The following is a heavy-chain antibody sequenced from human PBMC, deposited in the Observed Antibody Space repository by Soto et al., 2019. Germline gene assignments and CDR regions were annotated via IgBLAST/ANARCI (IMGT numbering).Heavy chain of an antibody. V-gene: IGHV4-30-2*01. D-gene: IGHD6-13*01. Sequence: SETLSLTCAVSGGSISSGGYSWSWIRQPPGKGLEWIGYIYHSGSTYYNPSLKSRVTISVDRSKNQFSLKLSSVTAADTAVYYCDRSRIAAAGTVLDYWGQGTLVTVS. J-gene: IGHJ4*02. CDR3: DRSRIAAAGTVLDY. CDR1: GGSISSGGYS. CDR2: IYHSGST.